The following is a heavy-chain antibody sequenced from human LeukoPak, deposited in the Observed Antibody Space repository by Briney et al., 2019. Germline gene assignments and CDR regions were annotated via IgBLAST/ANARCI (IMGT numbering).Heavy chain of an antibody. Sequence: GGSLRLSCAASGFTFSGYSMNWVRQAPGKGLEWVTYISSSSSTISYADSVKGRFTISRDNAKNSLYLQMNSLRDEDTAVYYCARASAGSYYNFDYWGPGTLVTVSS. J-gene: IGHJ4*02. V-gene: IGHV3-48*02. CDR2: ISSSSSTI. CDR3: ARASAGSYYNFDY. CDR1: GFTFSGYS. D-gene: IGHD3-10*01.